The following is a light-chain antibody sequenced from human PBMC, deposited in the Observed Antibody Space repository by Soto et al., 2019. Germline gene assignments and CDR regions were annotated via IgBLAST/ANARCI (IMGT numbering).Light chain of an antibody. CDR1: QSINNW. CDR3: QQYDTYPDT. V-gene: IGKV1-5*03. J-gene: IGKJ3*01. Sequence: DIQMTQSPSTLSASIGDRVTITCRASQSINNWLAWYQQKPGKAPKVLIYKASSLESGVPSRFSGSESGTEFTLAINSLQPDDFATYYGQQYDTYPDTFGPGTKVYIK. CDR2: KAS.